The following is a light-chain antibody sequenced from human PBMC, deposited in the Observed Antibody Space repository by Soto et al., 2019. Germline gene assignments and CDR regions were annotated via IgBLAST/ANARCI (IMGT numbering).Light chain of an antibody. V-gene: IGKV1-33*01. CDR3: HHYANLPYT. CDR1: QDISNY. CDR2: AAS. Sequence: DIQLTQSPSSLSASVGDRVTITCQASQDISNYLNWYQQKAGKAPKLLIHAASILQTGVPPRFSGSGSGTDFTLTISSLQPEDIATYYCHHYANLPYTFGQGTRLEIK. J-gene: IGKJ2*01.